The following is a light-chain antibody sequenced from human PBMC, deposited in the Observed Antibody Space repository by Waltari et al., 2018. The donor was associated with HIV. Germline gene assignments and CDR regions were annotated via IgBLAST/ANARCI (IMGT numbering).Light chain of an antibody. Sequence: HSALTQPASVSGTPGQSLTIPCPGVSSDSGDIYSVSGYPQYTDAPPKRRIFAVTSRHSGVSGRFSGAKSGDTASLSISGLQPDDEADYFCAFFAHDKTLVFGGGTKLTVL. CDR3: AFFAHDKTLV. V-gene: IGLV2-14*01. CDR2: AVT. CDR1: SSDSGDIYS. J-gene: IGLJ2*01.